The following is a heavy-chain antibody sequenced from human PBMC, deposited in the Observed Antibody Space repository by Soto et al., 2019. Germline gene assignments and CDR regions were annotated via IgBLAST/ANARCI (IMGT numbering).Heavy chain of an antibody. CDR2: FYYSGTT. V-gene: IGHV4-39*01. J-gene: IGHJ4*02. D-gene: IGHD3-10*02. CDR3: AKLVRDDVRRSDLDH. CDR1: GDSITASYSN. Sequence: PSETLSLTXTVSGDSITASYSNWAWIGQPPGKGLEWIGTFYYSGTTSQNPPLRSRITISGDTSRNQFSLNLRSVTAADSGVYYCAKLVRDDVRRSDLDHWGQGTLVTVSS.